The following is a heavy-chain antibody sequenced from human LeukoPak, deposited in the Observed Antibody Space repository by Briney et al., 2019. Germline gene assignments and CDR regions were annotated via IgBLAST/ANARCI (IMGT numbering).Heavy chain of an antibody. Sequence: SETLSLTCAVYGGSFSGYYWSWIRQPPGKGLEWIGEINHSGSTNYNPSLKSRVTISVDTSKNQFSLKLSSVTAADTAVYYCTRDPGIAVAGTGTSFDYWGQGTLVTVSS. CDR2: INHSGST. CDR1: GGSFSGYY. D-gene: IGHD6-19*01. J-gene: IGHJ4*02. V-gene: IGHV4-34*01. CDR3: TRDPGIAVAGTGTSFDY.